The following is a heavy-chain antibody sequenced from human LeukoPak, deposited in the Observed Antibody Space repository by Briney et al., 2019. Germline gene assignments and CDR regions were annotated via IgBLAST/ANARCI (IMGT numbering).Heavy chain of an antibody. CDR1: GYTFTGYY. Sequence: GASVKVSCKASGYTFTGYYMHWVRQAPGQGLEWMGWINPNSGGTNYAQKFQGRVTMTRDTSTSTVYMELSSLRSEDTAVYYCARDRQSDGYNSGAEGAVDYWGQGTLVTVSS. V-gene: IGHV1-2*02. D-gene: IGHD5-24*01. J-gene: IGHJ4*02. CDR2: INPNSGGT. CDR3: ARDRQSDGYNSGAEGAVDY.